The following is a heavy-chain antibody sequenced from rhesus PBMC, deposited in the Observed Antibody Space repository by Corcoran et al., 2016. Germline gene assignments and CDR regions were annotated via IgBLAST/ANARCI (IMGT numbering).Heavy chain of an antibody. CDR3: ARDVGTVRDY. Sequence: QLQLQESGPGLVKPSETLSVTCAVSGGSISSSSWSWLRPAPGKGLEWIGYIYGSGSSTNYNPSLKSRVTLSVDTSKNQRSLKLSSVTAADTAVYYCARDVGTVRDYWGQGVLVTVSS. CDR1: GGSISSSS. CDR2: IYGSGSST. D-gene: IGHD5-24*01. V-gene: IGHV4-169*02. J-gene: IGHJ4*01.